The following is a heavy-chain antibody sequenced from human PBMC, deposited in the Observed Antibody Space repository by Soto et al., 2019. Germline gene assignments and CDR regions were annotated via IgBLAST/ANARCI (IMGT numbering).Heavy chain of an antibody. CDR1: GYSFTGYW. V-gene: IGHV5-10-1*01. CDR2: IDPSDSYT. CDR3: ARPDYYDSSGYGSGY. Sequence: GDSLKVSCKGSGYSFTGYWISWVLQMPGKGLEWMGRIDPSDSYTNYSPSFQGHVTISADKSISTAYLQWSSLKASDTAMYYCARPDYYDSSGYGSGYWGQGTLVTVSS. J-gene: IGHJ4*02. D-gene: IGHD3-22*01.